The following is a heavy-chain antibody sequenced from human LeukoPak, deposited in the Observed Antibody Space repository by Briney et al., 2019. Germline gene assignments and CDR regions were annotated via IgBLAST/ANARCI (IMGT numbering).Heavy chain of an antibody. CDR3: ARDAEAVAENDAFDI. V-gene: IGHV3-11*01. CDR2: ISSSGSTI. Sequence: PGGSLRLSCAASGFTFSDYYMSWIRQAPGKGLGWVSYISSSGSTIYYADSVKGRFTISRDNAKNSLYLQMNSLRAEDTAVYYCARDAEAVAENDAFDIWGQGTMVTVSS. D-gene: IGHD6-19*01. CDR1: GFTFSDYY. J-gene: IGHJ3*02.